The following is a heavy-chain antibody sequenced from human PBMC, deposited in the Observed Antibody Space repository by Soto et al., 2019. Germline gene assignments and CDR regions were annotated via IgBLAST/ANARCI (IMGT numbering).Heavy chain of an antibody. Sequence: GGSLRLSCATSGFSFSNYGMNWVRQAPGEGLEWVSGITKTGRSTFIADSVRGRFTISRDNLKNIMYLQMNSLRVDDTALYYCTKDAEAYDFAFDKWGQGTMVTVSS. D-gene: IGHD3-3*01. CDR3: TKDAEAYDFAFDK. V-gene: IGHV3-23*01. CDR2: ITKTGRST. J-gene: IGHJ3*02. CDR1: GFSFSNYG.